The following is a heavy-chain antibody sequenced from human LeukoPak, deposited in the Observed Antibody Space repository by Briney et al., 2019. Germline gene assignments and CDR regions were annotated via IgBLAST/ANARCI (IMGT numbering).Heavy chain of an antibody. CDR1: GFTFSDYY. Sequence: GGSLRLSCAASGFTFSDYYMSWLRQAPGKGLEWVSYISSSGSTIYYADSVKGRFNISRDNAKNSLYLQMNSLRAEDTAVYYCERDPNVTAIRAWYFDLWGRGTLVTVSS. J-gene: IGHJ2*01. V-gene: IGHV3-11*01. CDR2: ISSSGSTI. D-gene: IGHD2-21*02. CDR3: ERDPNVTAIRAWYFDL.